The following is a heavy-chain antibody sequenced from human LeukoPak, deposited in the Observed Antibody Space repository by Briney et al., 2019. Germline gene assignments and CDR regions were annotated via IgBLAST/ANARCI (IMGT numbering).Heavy chain of an antibody. CDR1: GFSLRTRGMC. CDR3: ARINVVGAFNFDY. J-gene: IGHJ4*02. V-gene: IGHV2-70*11. CDR2: IDWDDDK. D-gene: IGHD1-26*01. Sequence: SGPTLVNPTQTLTLTCTFSGFSLRTRGMCVSWIRQPPGKALEWLSRIDWDDDKYYSTSLKTRLTISKDTSKNQVVLTMTNMDPVDTATYYCARINVVGAFNFDYWGQGTLVTVSS.